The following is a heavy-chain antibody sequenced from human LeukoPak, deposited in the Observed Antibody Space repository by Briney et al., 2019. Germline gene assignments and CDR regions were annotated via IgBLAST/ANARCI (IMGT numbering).Heavy chain of an antibody. V-gene: IGHV4-59*01. CDR1: GCTISSYY. Sequence: AGTLSLTCTGSGCTISSYYWSWIRRPPGKGLEWIGYIYYSGSTNYNPTLKSRVTISVDPSKNQFSLKLSSVTAADTAVYYCAREYSSGGFDYWGEATLVTVSS. D-gene: IGHD6-19*01. J-gene: IGHJ4*02. CDR3: AREYSSGGFDY. CDR2: IYYSGST.